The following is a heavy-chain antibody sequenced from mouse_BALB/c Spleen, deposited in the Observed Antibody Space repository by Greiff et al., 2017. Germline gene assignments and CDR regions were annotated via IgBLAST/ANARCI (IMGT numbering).Heavy chain of an antibody. Sequence: VQLQQSGAELVRPGVSVKISCKGSGYTFTDYAMHWVKQSHAKSLEWIGVISTYYGDASYNQKFKGKATLTVDTSSSTAYMQLSSLTSEDSAVYYCTRFGKSAMDYWGQGTSVTVSS. CDR2: ISTYYGDA. D-gene: IGHD2-1*01. CDR1: GYTFTDYA. V-gene: IGHV1S137*01. J-gene: IGHJ4*01. CDR3: TRFGKSAMDY.